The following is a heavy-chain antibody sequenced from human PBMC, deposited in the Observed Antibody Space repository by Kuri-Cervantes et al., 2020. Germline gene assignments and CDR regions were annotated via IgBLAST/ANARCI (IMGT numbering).Heavy chain of an antibody. J-gene: IGHJ4*02. CDR3: ARWGNWKVMDY. CDR2: ISYDGSNK. CDR1: GFTFSSYG. V-gene: IGHV3-30*03. Sequence: GESLKISCAASGFTFSSYGMHWVRQAPGKGLEWVAVISYDGSNKYYADSVKGRFTISRDNSKNTLYPQMNSLRVEDTAVYYCARWGNWKVMDYWGQGTLVTVSS. D-gene: IGHD1-20*01.